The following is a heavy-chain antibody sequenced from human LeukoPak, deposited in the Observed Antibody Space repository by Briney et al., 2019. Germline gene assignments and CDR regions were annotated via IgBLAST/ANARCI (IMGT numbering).Heavy chain of an antibody. V-gene: IGHV3-7*01. CDR1: GFTLSSHW. Sequence: GGSLRLSCVASGFTLSSHWMSWVRQAPGKGLEWVANINQDGSAKYFVDSVKGRFTISRDNAKNSMYLQMNSLRAEDTAVYYCTKPTPYYDFWSGSKYYFDYWGQGTLVTVSS. CDR2: INQDGSAK. J-gene: IGHJ4*02. D-gene: IGHD3-3*01. CDR3: TKPTPYYDFWSGSKYYFDY.